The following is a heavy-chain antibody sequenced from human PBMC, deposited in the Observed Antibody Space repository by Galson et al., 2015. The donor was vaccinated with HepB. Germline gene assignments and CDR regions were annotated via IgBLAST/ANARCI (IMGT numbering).Heavy chain of an antibody. CDR2: INTNTGNP. D-gene: IGHD3-10*01. V-gene: IGHV7-4-1*02. J-gene: IGHJ5*02. Sequence: SVKVSCKASGYTFSDFAMNWVRQAPGQGVEWMGWINTNTGNPTYAQGFTGRFAFSLETSVSTAYLQISSLKADDTAVYYCARTPYYGSGGYHNVWFDPWGQGTLVTDSS. CDR1: GYTFSDFA. CDR3: ARTPYYGSGGYHNVWFDP.